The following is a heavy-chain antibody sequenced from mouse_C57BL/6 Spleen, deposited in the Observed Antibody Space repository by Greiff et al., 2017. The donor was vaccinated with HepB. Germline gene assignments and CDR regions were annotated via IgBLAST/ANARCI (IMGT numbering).Heavy chain of an antibody. CDR2: INPNNGGT. J-gene: IGHJ3*01. V-gene: IGHV1-26*01. CDR3: ARMGPRGSGYSWLAY. CDR1: GYTFTDYY. D-gene: IGHD3-2*02. Sequence: EVQLQQSGPELVKPGAAVKISCKASGYTFTDYYMNWVNQSHGKSLEWIGDINPNNGGTSYNQKFRGKATLTVDKSSSTAYMELRSLTSEDSAVYYGARMGPRGSGYSWLAYWGQGTLVTVCA.